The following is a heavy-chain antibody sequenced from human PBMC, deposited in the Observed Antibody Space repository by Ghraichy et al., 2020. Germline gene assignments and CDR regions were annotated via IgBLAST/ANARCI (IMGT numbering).Heavy chain of an antibody. CDR2: MNPNSGNT. V-gene: IGHV1-8*01. J-gene: IGHJ6*02. CDR1: GYTFTSYD. CDR3: ARVWGYYAHGYGMDV. D-gene: IGHD3-22*01. Sequence: ASVKVSCKASGYTFTSYDINWVRQATGQGLEWMGWMNPNSGNTGYAQKFQGRVTMTRNTSISTAYMELSSLRSEDTAVYYCARVWGYYAHGYGMDVWGQGTTVTVSS.